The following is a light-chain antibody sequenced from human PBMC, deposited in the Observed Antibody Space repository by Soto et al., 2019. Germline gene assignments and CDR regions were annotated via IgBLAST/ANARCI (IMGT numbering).Light chain of an antibody. CDR2: GAS. CDR1: QSVGSN. CDR3: QQYNNWPPDRT. J-gene: IGKJ1*01. V-gene: IGKV3-15*01. Sequence: EIVMTQSPATLSVSPGERATLSCRASQSVGSNLAWYQQKPGQAPRLLIYGASTRATGIPARFSGSGSGTVFTLTISSLQSEDFAIYFCQQYNNWPPDRTFGQGTNIEIK.